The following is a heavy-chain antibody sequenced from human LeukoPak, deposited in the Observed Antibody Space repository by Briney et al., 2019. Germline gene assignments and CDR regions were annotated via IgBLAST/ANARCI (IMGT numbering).Heavy chain of an antibody. CDR2: TYYSGST. J-gene: IGHJ4*02. D-gene: IGHD5-12*01. CDR1: GGSISSYY. V-gene: IGHV4-59*01. CDR3: ARGGYDFDY. Sequence: PSETLSLTCTVSGGSISSYYWSWIRQPPGKGLEWIGYTYYSGSTNYNPSLKSRDTISVDTSKNQFSLKLSSVTAADTAVYYCARGGYDFDYWGQGTLVTVSS.